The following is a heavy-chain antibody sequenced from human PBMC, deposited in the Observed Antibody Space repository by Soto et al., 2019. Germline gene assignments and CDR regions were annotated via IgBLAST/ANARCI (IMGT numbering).Heavy chain of an antibody. CDR1: GGSFSGYY. Sequence: SETLSLTCAVYGGSFSGYYWSWIRQPPGKGLEWIGEINHSGSTNHNPSLKSRVTISVDTSKNQFSLKLSSVTAADTAVYYCARAGSSGYYYVSWFDPWGQGTLVTVSS. V-gene: IGHV4-34*01. D-gene: IGHD3-22*01. CDR3: ARAGSSGYYYVSWFDP. CDR2: INHSGST. J-gene: IGHJ5*02.